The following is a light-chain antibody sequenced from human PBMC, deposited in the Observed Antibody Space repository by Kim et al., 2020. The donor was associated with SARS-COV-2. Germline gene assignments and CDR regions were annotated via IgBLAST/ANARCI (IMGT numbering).Light chain of an antibody. CDR1: QDIRNS. CDR2: GAS. J-gene: IGKJ2*01. V-gene: IGKV1-NL1*01. Sequence: SASVGDRVTITCRASQDIRNSLALYQQKPGKAPELLLYGASTLESGVPSRFSGSGSGTDYALTISSLLPEDFATFYCQQYYRTPYTFGQGTKLEI. CDR3: QQYYRTPYT.